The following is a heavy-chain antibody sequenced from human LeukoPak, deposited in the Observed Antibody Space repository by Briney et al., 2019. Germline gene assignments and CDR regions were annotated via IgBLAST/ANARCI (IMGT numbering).Heavy chain of an antibody. Sequence: GGSLRLSCAASGFTFSSYSMNWVRQAPGKGLEWVSYISGSSSTIYYADSVKGRFTISRDNAKNSLYPQMNSLRAEDTAVYYCARIAMTTVTTDWGQGTLVTVSS. CDR1: GFTFSSYS. CDR2: ISGSSSTI. D-gene: IGHD4-17*01. CDR3: ARIAMTTVTTD. V-gene: IGHV3-48*01. J-gene: IGHJ4*02.